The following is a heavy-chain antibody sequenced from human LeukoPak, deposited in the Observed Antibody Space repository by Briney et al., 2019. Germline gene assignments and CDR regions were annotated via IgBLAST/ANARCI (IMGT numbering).Heavy chain of an antibody. D-gene: IGHD6-19*01. CDR2: YHIGNT. J-gene: IGHJ6*03. CDR1: GVSIRVDTYY. V-gene: IGHV4-39*01. CDR3: ARLWDSTGLYFYYYMDV. Sequence: SETLSLTCTVSGVSIRVDTYYWGLLRQPPGQGLESFGNYHIGNTYYNPSLKSRVTISEDTSKNQFSLRVNSVTAADTAVYYCARLWDSTGLYFYYYMDVWGEETTVTVSS.